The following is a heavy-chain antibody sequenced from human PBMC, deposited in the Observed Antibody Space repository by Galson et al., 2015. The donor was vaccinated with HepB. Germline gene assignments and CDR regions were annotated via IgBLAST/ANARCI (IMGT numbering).Heavy chain of an antibody. CDR1: GYTFTAYS. J-gene: IGHJ6*03. CDR3: ARDGTGSANYHMDV. V-gene: IGHV1-2*06. D-gene: IGHD2-8*02. CDR2: INPNSGGT. Sequence: SVKVSCKASGYTFTAYSMHWVRQAPGQGLEWMGRINPNSGGTRFAQNFQGRVTMTRDTSSSTAYMDLSSLRPDDTAVYYCARDGTGSANYHMDVCGKGTMVTVCS.